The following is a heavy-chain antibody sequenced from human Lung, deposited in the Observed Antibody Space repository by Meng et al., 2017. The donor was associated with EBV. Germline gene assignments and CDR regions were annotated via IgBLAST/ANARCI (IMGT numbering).Heavy chain of an antibody. CDR3: ARTGCSSSSCYDY. J-gene: IGHJ4*02. D-gene: IGHD2-2*01. CDR1: GYSFTTYA. V-gene: IGHV1-3*01. Sequence: QVQLVQSGAEVKKPGAAVKVSCKASGYSFTTYAMHWVRQAPGQRLEWMGWINAGNGNTKYSEKFQSRVTITRDTAASTAYMELSSLRSEDTAVYYCARTGCSSSSCYDYRGQGTLVTVSS. CDR2: INAGNGNT.